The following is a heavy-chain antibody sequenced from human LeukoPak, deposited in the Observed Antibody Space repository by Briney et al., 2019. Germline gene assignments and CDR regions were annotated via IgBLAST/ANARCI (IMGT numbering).Heavy chain of an antibody. CDR2: ISYDGSNK. Sequence: GGSLRLSCAASGFTFSSYGMHWVRQAPGKGLEWVAVISYDGSNKYYADSVKGRFTISRDNSKNTLYLQMNSLRAEDTAVYYCARGPPLAVANIDCDYWGQGTLVTVSS. D-gene: IGHD6-19*01. CDR1: GFTFSSYG. CDR3: ARGPPLAVANIDCDY. J-gene: IGHJ4*02. V-gene: IGHV3-30*19.